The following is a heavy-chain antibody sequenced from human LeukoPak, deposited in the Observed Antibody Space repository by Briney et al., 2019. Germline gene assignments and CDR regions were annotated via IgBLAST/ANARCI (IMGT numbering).Heavy chain of an antibody. Sequence: PGGSLRLSCAASGFTFSSYAMSWVRQAPGKGLEWVSAMSGSGGSTYCADSVKGRFTISRDKSKNTLYLQMNSLRAEDTAVYYCAKEAQYYYDSSGYYYLDYWGQGTLVTVSS. J-gene: IGHJ4*02. CDR2: MSGSGGST. CDR1: GFTFSSYA. CDR3: AKEAQYYYDSSGYYYLDY. V-gene: IGHV3-23*01. D-gene: IGHD3-22*01.